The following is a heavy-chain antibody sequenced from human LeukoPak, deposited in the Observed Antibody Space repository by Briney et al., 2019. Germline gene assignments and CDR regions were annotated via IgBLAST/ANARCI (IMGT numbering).Heavy chain of an antibody. D-gene: IGHD3-22*01. CDR3: AKDRDYYDSSGGFDY. CDR2: ISGSGGST. CDR1: GFTFSSYG. V-gene: IGHV3-23*01. J-gene: IGHJ4*02. Sequence: GGSLRLSCAASGFTFSSYGMHWVRQAPGKGLEWVSAISGSGGSTYYADSVKGRFTISRDNSKNTLYLQMNSLRAEDTAVYYCAKDRDYYDSSGGFDYWGQGTLVTVSS.